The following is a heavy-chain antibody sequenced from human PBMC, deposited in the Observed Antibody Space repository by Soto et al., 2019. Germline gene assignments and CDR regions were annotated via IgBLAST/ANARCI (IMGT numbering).Heavy chain of an antibody. J-gene: IGHJ6*02. CDR1: GGSISSYY. Sequence: QVQLQESGPGLVKPSETLSLTCTVSGGSISSYYWSWIRQPPGKGLEWIGYIYYSGSTNYNPSLKSRVTISEDTSKNQFSLTLSSVTAADTAVYYCARAGYCSGGSCAPEHVEYYYGMDVWGQGTTVTVSS. CDR2: IYYSGST. D-gene: IGHD2-15*01. V-gene: IGHV4-59*01. CDR3: ARAGYCSGGSCAPEHVEYYYGMDV.